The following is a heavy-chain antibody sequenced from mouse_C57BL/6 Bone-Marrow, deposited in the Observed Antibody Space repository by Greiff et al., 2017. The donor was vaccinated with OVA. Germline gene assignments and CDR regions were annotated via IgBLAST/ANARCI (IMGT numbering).Heavy chain of an antibody. D-gene: IGHD1-1*01. J-gene: IGHJ1*03. Sequence: EVQLVESGGGLVQPGGSLKLSCAASGFTFSDYGMAWVRQAPRKGPEWVAFISNLAYSIYYADTVTGRFTISRENAKNTLYLEMSSLRSEDTAMYYCARTVVADWYFDVWGTGTTVTVSS. V-gene: IGHV5-15*01. CDR1: GFTFSDYG. CDR2: ISNLAYSI. CDR3: ARTVVADWYFDV.